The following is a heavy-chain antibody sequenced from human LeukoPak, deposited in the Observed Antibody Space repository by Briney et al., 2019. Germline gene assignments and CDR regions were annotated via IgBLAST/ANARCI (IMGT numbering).Heavy chain of an antibody. V-gene: IGHV3-21*01. CDR3: ARSASIAVDFYFDY. CDR2: ISRTSSYI. J-gene: IGHJ4*02. CDR1: GFTFSSYN. D-gene: IGHD3-3*01. Sequence: GGSLRLSCAASGFTFSSYNMSWVRQAPGKGLEWVSSISRTSSYIYYADSVKGRFTISRDNAQNSLYLQMNSLRVEDTAVYYCARSASIAVDFYFDYWGQGTLVTVSS.